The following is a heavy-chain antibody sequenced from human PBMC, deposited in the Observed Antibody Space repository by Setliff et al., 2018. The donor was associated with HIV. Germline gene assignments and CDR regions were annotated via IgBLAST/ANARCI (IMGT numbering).Heavy chain of an antibody. V-gene: IGHV7-4-1*02. CDR2: IHPNTGNP. CDR3: ARDGIGGLDF. J-gene: IGHJ4*02. Sequence: ASVKVSCKASGYTLTTYGISWVRQAPGQGPEWMGWIHPNTGNPTYAQVFTGRFVFSLDTSVSTAYLQIKNLKIEDTAVYYCARDGIGGLDFWGQGTLVTVSS. D-gene: IGHD3-16*01. CDR1: GYTLTTYG.